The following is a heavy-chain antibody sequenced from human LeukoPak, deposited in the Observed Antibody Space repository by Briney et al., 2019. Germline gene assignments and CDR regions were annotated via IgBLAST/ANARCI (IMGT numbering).Heavy chain of an antibody. CDR1: GFTFSNYV. V-gene: IGHV3-30*04. D-gene: IGHD5-24*01. J-gene: IGHJ4*02. Sequence: GRSLRLSCAASGFTFSNYVIHWVRQAPAKGLEWVAVISYDGSNKYYADSVKGRFTISRDNSKNTLYLQMNSLRAEDTAVYYCARSDAYNKPTDYWGQGTLVTVSS. CDR2: ISYDGSNK. CDR3: ARSDAYNKPTDY.